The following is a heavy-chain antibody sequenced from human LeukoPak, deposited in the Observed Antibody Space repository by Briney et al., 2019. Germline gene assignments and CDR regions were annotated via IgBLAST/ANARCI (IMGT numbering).Heavy chain of an antibody. CDR2: ISSSSTYI. J-gene: IGHJ4*02. Sequence: GGSLRLSCAASGFTFSGYSMNWVRQAPGKGLEWVSPISSSSTYIHYADSVKGRFTISRDNAKNSLYLQMNSLRAEDTAVYHCARIPGYCSSSSCYSYYFDYWGQGTLVTVSS. D-gene: IGHD2-2*01. CDR1: GFTFSGYS. V-gene: IGHV3-21*01. CDR3: ARIPGYCSSSSCYSYYFDY.